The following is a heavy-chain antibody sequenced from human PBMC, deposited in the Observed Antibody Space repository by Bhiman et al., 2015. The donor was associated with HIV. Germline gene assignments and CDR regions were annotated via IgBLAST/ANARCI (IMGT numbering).Heavy chain of an antibody. J-gene: IGHJ6*02. Sequence: EVQLVESGGGLVKPGGSLRLSCAASGFTFSSYIMNWVRQAPGKGLEWVSSISSSSSYIYYADSVKGRFTISRDNAKNSLYLQMDSLRAEDTAVYYCTTDGWYFYYYGMDAWGQGTTVTVSS. CDR3: TTDGWYFYYYGMDA. V-gene: IGHV3-21*04. CDR2: ISSSSSYI. D-gene: IGHD6-19*01. CDR1: GFTFSSYI.